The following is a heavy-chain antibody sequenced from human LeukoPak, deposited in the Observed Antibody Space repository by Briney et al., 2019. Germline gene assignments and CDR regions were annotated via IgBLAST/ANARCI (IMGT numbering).Heavy chain of an antibody. CDR1: GGSISSYY. D-gene: IGHD3-22*01. J-gene: IGHJ4*02. Sequence: PSETLSLTCTVSGGSISSYYWSWIRQPAGKGLEWIGRIYTSGSTNYNPSLKSRVTMSVDTSKNQFSLKLSSVTAADTAVYYCARVDAYDSSGYTIDYWGQGTLVTVSS. CDR3: ARVDAYDSSGYTIDY. CDR2: IYTSGST. V-gene: IGHV4-4*07.